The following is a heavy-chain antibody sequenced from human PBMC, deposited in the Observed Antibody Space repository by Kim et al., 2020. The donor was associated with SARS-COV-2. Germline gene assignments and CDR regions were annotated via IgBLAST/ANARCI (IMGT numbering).Heavy chain of an antibody. CDR2: IIPIFGTA. J-gene: IGHJ3*02. Sequence: SVKVSCKASGGTFSSYAISWVRQAPGQGLEWMGGIIPIFGTANYAQKFQGRVTITADESTSTAYMELSSLRSEDTAVYYCASSYDSNGSYLENDAFDIWGQGTIVTVSS. V-gene: IGHV1-69*13. CDR3: ASSYDSNGSYLENDAFDI. CDR1: GGTFSSYA. D-gene: IGHD3-22*01.